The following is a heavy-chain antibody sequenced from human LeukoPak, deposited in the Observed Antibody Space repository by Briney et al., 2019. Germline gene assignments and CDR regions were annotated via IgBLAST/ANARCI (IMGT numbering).Heavy chain of an antibody. J-gene: IGHJ4*02. V-gene: IGHV1-69*13. Sequence: SVKVSCKASGGTFSSYAISWVRQAPGQGLERMGGIIPIFGTANYAQKFQGRVTITADESTSTAYMELSSLRSEDTAVYYCARGLRSYRTYYFDYWGQGTLVTVSS. CDR2: IIPIFGTA. CDR3: ARGLRSYRTYYFDY. CDR1: GGTFSSYA. D-gene: IGHD1-26*01.